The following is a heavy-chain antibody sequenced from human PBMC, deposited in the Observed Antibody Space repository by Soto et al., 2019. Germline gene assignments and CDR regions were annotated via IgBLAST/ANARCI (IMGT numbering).Heavy chain of an antibody. V-gene: IGHV4-59*01. D-gene: IGHD3-10*01. CDR3: ASLVEFGEPPYYYYGMDV. CDR2: IYYSGST. Sequence: PSETLSLTCTVSGGSISSYYWSWIRQPPGKGLEWIGYIYYSGSTNYNPSLKSRVTISVDTSKNQFSLKLSSVTAADTAVYYCASLVEFGEPPYYYYGMDVWGQGTTVTVSS. J-gene: IGHJ6*02. CDR1: GGSISSYY.